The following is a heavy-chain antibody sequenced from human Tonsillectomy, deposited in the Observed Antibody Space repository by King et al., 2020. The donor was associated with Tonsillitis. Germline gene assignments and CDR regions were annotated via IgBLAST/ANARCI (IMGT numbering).Heavy chain of an antibody. J-gene: IGHJ6*02. CDR3: ATTLTGVCGCDCYDLYYSYGMDV. D-gene: IGHD2-21*02. Sequence: QVQLVESGAEVKKPGSSVKVSCKASGGTFSSYAISWVRQAPGQGLEWMGGITPIFGTANYAQKFQDRVTITADESTGTAYTELSSLRSEDTAVYYCATTLTGVCGCDCYDLYYSYGMDVWGQGTTVTVSS. CDR1: GGTFSSYA. V-gene: IGHV1-69*01. CDR2: ITPIFGTA.